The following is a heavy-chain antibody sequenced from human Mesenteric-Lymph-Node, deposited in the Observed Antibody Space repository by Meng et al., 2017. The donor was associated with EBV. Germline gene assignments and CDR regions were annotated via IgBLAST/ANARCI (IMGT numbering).Heavy chain of an antibody. V-gene: IGHV4-34*02. J-gene: IGHJ5*02. Sequence: QGPLQQWGAGLLKPSGTLSLTCEVSGGSFSNYYWSWIRQTPGKGLEWIGEINHSGSANYNPSLKSRVTISIDTSKNQFSLRLNSVTAADTAVYYRARGVQVAWRFDPWGQGTLVTVSS. CDR1: GGSFSNYY. CDR3: ARGVQVAWRFDP. CDR2: INHSGSA. D-gene: IGHD2-15*01.